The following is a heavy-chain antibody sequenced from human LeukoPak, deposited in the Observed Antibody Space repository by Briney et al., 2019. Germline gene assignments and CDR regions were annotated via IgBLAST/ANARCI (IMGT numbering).Heavy chain of an antibody. CDR3: ARGKKQGYCSSTSCYSAYYYYMDV. CDR2: INHSGST. CDR1: GGSFSGYY. J-gene: IGHJ6*03. D-gene: IGHD2-2*02. V-gene: IGHV4-34*01. Sequence: PSETLSLPCAVYGGSFSGYYWSWIRQPPGKGLEWIGEINHSGSTNYNPSLKSRVTISVDTSKNQFSLKLSSVTAADTAVYYCARGKKQGYCSSTSCYSAYYYYMDVWGKGTTVTVSS.